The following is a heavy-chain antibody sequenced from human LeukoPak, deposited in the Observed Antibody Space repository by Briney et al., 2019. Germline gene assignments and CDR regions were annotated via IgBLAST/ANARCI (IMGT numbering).Heavy chain of an antibody. D-gene: IGHD1-26*01. CDR1: GFTFSSYG. CDR3: ARDRVGATDYFDY. CDR2: ISYDGSNK. V-gene: IGHV3-30*03. J-gene: IGHJ4*02. Sequence: GGSLRLSCAASGFTFSSYGMHWVRQAPGKGLEWVAVISYDGSNKYYADSVKGRFTISRDNSKNTLYLQMNSLRAEDTAVYYCARDRVGATDYFDYWGQGTLVTVSS.